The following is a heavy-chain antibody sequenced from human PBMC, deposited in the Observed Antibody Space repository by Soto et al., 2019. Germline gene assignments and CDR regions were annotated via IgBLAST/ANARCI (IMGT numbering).Heavy chain of an antibody. CDR2: ISYDGSNK. Sequence: GGSLRLSCAAFGFTFSSYAMHWVRQAPGKGLEWVAVISYDGSNKYYADSVKGRFTISRDNSKNTLYLQMNSLRAEDTAVYYCARDPVATILTIDYWGQGTLVTVSS. CDR1: GFTFSSYA. J-gene: IGHJ4*02. V-gene: IGHV3-30-3*01. CDR3: ARDPVATILTIDY. D-gene: IGHD5-12*01.